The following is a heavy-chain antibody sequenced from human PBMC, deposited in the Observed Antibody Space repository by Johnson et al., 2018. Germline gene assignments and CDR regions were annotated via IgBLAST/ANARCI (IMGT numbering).Heavy chain of an antibody. Sequence: QLVESGGGVVQPGRSLRLSCAASVFTFSSYGMHWVRQAPGKGLEWVAVIWYDGSNKNYADSVKGRFTISRDNSKNTLYLQMKSRRAEDTAVYYCARATGLYGDLYYYGMDVWGQGTTVTVSS. CDR1: VFTFSSYG. V-gene: IGHV3-33*01. CDR2: IWYDGSNK. D-gene: IGHD4-17*01. J-gene: IGHJ6*02. CDR3: ARATGLYGDLYYYGMDV.